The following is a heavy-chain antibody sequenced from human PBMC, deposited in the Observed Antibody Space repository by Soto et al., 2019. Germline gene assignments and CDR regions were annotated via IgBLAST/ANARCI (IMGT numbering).Heavy chain of an antibody. J-gene: IGHJ6*02. CDR3: ARERYCSSTGWYRRYYYYYGMDV. Sequence: QVQLVASGGGVVQPGRSLILSCAASGFTFSSAAMHWVSQAPGKGLEWVAGLSYDGDNKYYPDSVKGRFTISRDNSKNTLYLQMNSLRTEDTAGYHCARERYCSSTGWYRRYYYYYGMDVWGQGTTVTVSS. V-gene: IGHV3-30-3*01. CDR1: GFTFSSAA. D-gene: IGHD2-2*01. CDR2: LSYDGDNK.